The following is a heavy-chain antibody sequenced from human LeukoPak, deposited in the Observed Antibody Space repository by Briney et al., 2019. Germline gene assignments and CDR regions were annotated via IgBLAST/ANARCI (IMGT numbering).Heavy chain of an antibody. J-gene: IGHJ6*02. CDR1: GFTFSSYG. Sequence: SGGSLRLSCAASGFTFSSYGMHWVRQAPGKGLEWVAVIWYDGSNKYYADSVKGRFTISRDNSKNTLYLQMNSLRAEDTAVYYCARRHSGSYSDSYYYYGMDVWGQGTTVTVSS. CDR2: IWYDGSNK. D-gene: IGHD1-26*01. CDR3: ARRHSGSYSDSYYYYGMDV. V-gene: IGHV3-33*08.